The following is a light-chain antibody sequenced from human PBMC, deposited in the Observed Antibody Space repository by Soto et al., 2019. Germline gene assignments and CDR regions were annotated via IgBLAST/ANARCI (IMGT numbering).Light chain of an antibody. V-gene: IGKV3-20*01. CDR3: QQYGSPGLT. J-gene: IGKJ4*01. Sequence: ETVLTQSPGTLSLSPGERATLSCRASQSVSSSYLAWYQQKPGQAPRLLIYGASSRATGIPDRFSGSGSGTDFTLTISRLEPEDFAVYYCQQYGSPGLTFGGGTKVEIK. CDR2: GAS. CDR1: QSVSSSY.